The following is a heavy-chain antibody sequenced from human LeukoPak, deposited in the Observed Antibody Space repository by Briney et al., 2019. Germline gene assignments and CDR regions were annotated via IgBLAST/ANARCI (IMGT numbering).Heavy chain of an antibody. CDR1: GGSFSGYY. V-gene: IGHV4-34*01. J-gene: IGHJ4*02. Sequence: SETLSLTCAVYGGSFSGYYWSWIRQPPGKGLERTGEINHSGSTNYNPSLKSRVTISVDTSKNQSSLKLSSVTAADTAVYYCARGPRLRFLEWSARPFDYWGQGTLVTVSS. CDR2: INHSGST. D-gene: IGHD3-3*01. CDR3: ARGPRLRFLEWSARPFDY.